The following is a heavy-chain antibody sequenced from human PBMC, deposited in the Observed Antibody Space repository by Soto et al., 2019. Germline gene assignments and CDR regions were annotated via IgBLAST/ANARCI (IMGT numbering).Heavy chain of an antibody. CDR3: ARESGTIGNYYYGMDV. V-gene: IGHV1-2*02. J-gene: IGHJ6*02. Sequence: QVQLVQSGAEVKKPGASVRVSCKASGYSFTGYYVHWVRLAPGQGLEWMGWINPNSGGTNHAQKFQGRVTMTRDTSIRTAYIDLTRLTSNDTAVYFCARESGTIGNYYYGMDVWGQGTTVTVS. D-gene: IGHD1-7*01. CDR2: INPNSGGT. CDR1: GYSFTGYY.